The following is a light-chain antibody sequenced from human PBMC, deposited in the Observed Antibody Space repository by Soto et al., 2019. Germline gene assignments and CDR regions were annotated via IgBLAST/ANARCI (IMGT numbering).Light chain of an antibody. CDR1: NSNVGENY. J-gene: IGLJ2*01. V-gene: IGLV1-51*01. CDR3: GTWDSSLRGVV. CDR2: DNN. Sequence: QSVLTQPSSVSAAPGRRVTISCSGSNSNVGENYVSWYQQLPGTAPRLLIYDNNKRPSGIPDRFSGSKSGTSASLGITGLQTGDEADYYCGTWDSSLRGVVFGGGTKLTVL.